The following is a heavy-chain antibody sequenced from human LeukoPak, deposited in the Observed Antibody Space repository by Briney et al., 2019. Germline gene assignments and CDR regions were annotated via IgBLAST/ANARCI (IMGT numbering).Heavy chain of an antibody. Sequence: GASVKVSCKASGYTFTSHYMHWVRQAPGQGLEWMGLINPSGSSTLYAQKFQGRVTMTRDTSISTAYMELSRLRSDDTAVYYCASGDLTTFAPFDIWGQGTMVTVSS. CDR1: GYTFTSHY. D-gene: IGHD3-16*01. V-gene: IGHV1-2*06. CDR3: ASGDLTTFAPFDI. CDR2: INPSGSST. J-gene: IGHJ3*02.